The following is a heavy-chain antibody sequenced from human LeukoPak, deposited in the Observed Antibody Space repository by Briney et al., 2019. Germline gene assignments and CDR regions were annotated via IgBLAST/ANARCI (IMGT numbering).Heavy chain of an antibody. CDR1: GFTFSTYS. Sequence: GGSLRLSCAASGFTFSTYSMNWVRQAPGKGLEWVSVIYSGGSTYYADSVKGRFTISRDNSKNTLYLQMNSLRAEDTAVYYCARGAALDYWGQGTLVTVSS. D-gene: IGHD6-25*01. CDR3: ARGAALDY. V-gene: IGHV3-66*01. J-gene: IGHJ4*02. CDR2: IYSGGST.